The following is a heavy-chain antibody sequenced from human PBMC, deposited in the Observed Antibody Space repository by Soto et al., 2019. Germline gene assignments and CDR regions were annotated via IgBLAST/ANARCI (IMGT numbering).Heavy chain of an antibody. Sequence: GASVKISCKGSGYSFTSSWISCVRQMPGKGLEWMGRIDPSDSYTNYSPSFQGHVTISADRSISTAYLQWSGLKASDTAMYYCARLEVYYHMDVWGQGTTVTVSS. J-gene: IGHJ6*02. V-gene: IGHV5-10-1*01. CDR1: GYSFTSSW. CDR3: ARLEVYYHMDV. CDR2: IDPSDSYT.